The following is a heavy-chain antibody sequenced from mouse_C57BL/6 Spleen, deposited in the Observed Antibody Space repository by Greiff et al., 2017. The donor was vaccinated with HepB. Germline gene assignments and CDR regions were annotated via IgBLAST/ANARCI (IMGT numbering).Heavy chain of an antibody. D-gene: IGHD1-1*01. V-gene: IGHV5-12*01. Sequence: EVMLVESGGGLVQPGGSLKLSCAASGFTFSDYYMYWVRQTPEKRLEWVAYISNGGGSTYYPDTVKGRFTISRDNAKNTLYLQMSRLKSEDTAMYYCARAYGGYFDYWGQGTTLTVSS. CDR3: ARAYGGYFDY. CDR2: ISNGGGST. J-gene: IGHJ2*01. CDR1: GFTFSDYY.